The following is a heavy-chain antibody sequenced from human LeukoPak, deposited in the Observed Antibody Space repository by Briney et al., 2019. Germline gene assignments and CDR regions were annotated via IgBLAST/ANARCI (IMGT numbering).Heavy chain of an antibody. CDR1: GFTFSWYA. D-gene: IGHD4-11*01. Sequence: GGSLRLPCAASGFTFSWYAMTWVPRAPGRGLERVPSFTSSSSHINYADSVKGRFTFSTDTAKNELYPQMNSLRAEDTAIYYCARVMMGATVTTFHYYCLDVWGVGTTVTVS. V-gene: IGHV3-21*01. CDR3: ARVMMGATVTTFHYYCLDV. CDR2: FTSSSSHI. J-gene: IGHJ6*03.